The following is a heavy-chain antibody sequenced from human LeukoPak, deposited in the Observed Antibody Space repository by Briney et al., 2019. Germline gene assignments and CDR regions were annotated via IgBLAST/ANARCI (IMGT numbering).Heavy chain of an antibody. J-gene: IGHJ4*02. CDR1: GYTFTSYD. Sequence: ASVKVSCKASGYTFTSYDINWVRQATGQGLEWMGWMNPNSGNTGYAQKFQGRVTMTRNTSISTAYMELSSLRSEDTAVYYCARDSPAGQKGLYYFDYWGQGTLVTVSS. CDR2: MNPNSGNT. V-gene: IGHV1-8*01. CDR3: ARDSPAGQKGLYYFDY. D-gene: IGHD6-19*01.